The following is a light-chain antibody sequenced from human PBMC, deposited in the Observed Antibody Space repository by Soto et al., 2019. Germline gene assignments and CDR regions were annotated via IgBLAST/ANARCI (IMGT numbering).Light chain of an antibody. V-gene: IGKV3-20*01. J-gene: IGKJ3*01. CDR2: GAS. Sequence: EIVLTQSPGTLSLSPGERATLSCRASQSFGSTYLAWYQQKPGQAPRLLIYGASSRATGIPDRFSGSGSGTDFSLTNSRLEPEDFAVYYCQQFASSPETFGPGTKVDIK. CDR3: QQFASSPET. CDR1: QSFGSTY.